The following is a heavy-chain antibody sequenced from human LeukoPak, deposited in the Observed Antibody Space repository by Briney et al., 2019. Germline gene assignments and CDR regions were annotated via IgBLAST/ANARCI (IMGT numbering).Heavy chain of an antibody. D-gene: IGHD6-19*01. Sequence: GASLRLSCSASGFTFSSYAMSWVRQAPGKGLGWASAISGSGGSTYYADSVKGRFTVSRDNTKNSLYLQMNSLRAEDTAVYYCAKVGQWLEGDAFDNWGQGTMVTVSS. J-gene: IGHJ3*02. CDR1: GFTFSSYA. CDR2: ISGSGGST. CDR3: AKVGQWLEGDAFDN. V-gene: IGHV3-23*01.